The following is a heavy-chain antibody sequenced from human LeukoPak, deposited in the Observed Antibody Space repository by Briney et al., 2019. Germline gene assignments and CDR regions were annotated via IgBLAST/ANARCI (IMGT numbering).Heavy chain of an antibody. Sequence: GRSLRLSCAASGFTFSSYAMHWVRQAPGKGLEWVAVISYDGSNKYYADSVKGRFTISRDNSKNTLYLQMNSLRAEDTAVYYCARDLAVAGTGSDGAYFDYWGQGTLVTVSS. CDR1: GFTFSSYA. J-gene: IGHJ4*02. CDR3: ARDLAVAGTGSDGAYFDY. D-gene: IGHD6-19*01. CDR2: ISYDGSNK. V-gene: IGHV3-30-3*01.